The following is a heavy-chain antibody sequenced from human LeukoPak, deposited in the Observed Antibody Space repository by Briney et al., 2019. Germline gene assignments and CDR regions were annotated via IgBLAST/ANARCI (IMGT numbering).Heavy chain of an antibody. J-gene: IGHJ4*02. CDR3: ARDRKWFGELFYDY. CDR2: ISAYNGNT. V-gene: IGHV1-18*01. D-gene: IGHD3-10*01. CDR1: GYTFTSYG. Sequence: ASVKVSCKASGYTFTSYGISWVRQAPGQGLEWMGWISAYNGNTNYAQKLQGRVTMTTDTSTSTAYMELRSLRTDDTAVYYCARDRKWFGELFYDYWGQGTLVTVSS.